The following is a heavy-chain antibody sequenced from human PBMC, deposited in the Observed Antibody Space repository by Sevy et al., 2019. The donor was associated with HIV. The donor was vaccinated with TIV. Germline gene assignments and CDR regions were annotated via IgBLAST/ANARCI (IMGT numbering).Heavy chain of an antibody. CDR3: APSTYYDFWSGYSIDY. CDR2: ISYDGSNK. J-gene: IGHJ4*02. V-gene: IGHV3-30-3*01. Sequence: GGSLRLSCAASGFTFSSYAMHWVHQAPGKGLEWVAVISYDGSNKYYADSVKGRFTISRDNSKNTLYLQMNSLRAEDTAVYYCAPSTYYDFWSGYSIDYWGQGTLVTVSS. CDR1: GFTFSSYA. D-gene: IGHD3-3*01.